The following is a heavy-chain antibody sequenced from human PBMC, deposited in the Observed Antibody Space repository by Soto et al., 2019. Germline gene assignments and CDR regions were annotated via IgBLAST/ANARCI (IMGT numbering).Heavy chain of an antibody. D-gene: IGHD3-10*01. CDR1: GFTFSSYA. V-gene: IGHV3-23*01. CDR2: ISGSGGST. J-gene: IGHJ4*02. Sequence: EVQLLESGGGLVQPGGSLRLSCAASGFTFSSYAMSWVRQAPGKGLEWVSAISGSGGSTYYADSVKGRFTISRDNSKNTLYLQRNSLRAEDTAVYYCAKDTYGSGSYPDDYWGQGTLVTVSS. CDR3: AKDTYGSGSYPDDY.